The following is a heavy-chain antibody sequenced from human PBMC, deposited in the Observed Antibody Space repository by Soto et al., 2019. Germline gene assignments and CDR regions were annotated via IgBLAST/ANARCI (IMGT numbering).Heavy chain of an antibody. V-gene: IGHV1-69*06. CDR2: IIPIFGTA. Sequence: GASVKVSCKASGGTFSSYAISWVRQAPGQGLEWIGGIIPIFGTANYAQKFQGRVTITADKSTSTAYMQLSSLRSEDTAVYYCARESRGSTGSFLKQRYYYYYYGMDVWGQGTTVTVSS. CDR1: GGTFSSYA. CDR3: ARESRGSTGSFLKQRYYYYYYGMDV. D-gene: IGHD6-13*01. J-gene: IGHJ6*02.